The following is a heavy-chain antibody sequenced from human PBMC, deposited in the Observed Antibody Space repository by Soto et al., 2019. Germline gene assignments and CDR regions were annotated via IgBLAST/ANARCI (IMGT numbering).Heavy chain of an antibody. CDR1: GYSFTSYW. D-gene: IGHD1-1*01. J-gene: IGHJ4*02. Sequence: PGESLKISCKGSGYSFTSYWIAWVRQMPGKGLECMGIIYPGDSDTRYSPSFQGQVTISVDKSINTAYLQWSSLRASDTAIYYCERNGKLSSMTNYFDSWGQVALVTVYS. V-gene: IGHV5-51*01. CDR2: IYPGDSDT. CDR3: ERNGKLSSMTNYFDS.